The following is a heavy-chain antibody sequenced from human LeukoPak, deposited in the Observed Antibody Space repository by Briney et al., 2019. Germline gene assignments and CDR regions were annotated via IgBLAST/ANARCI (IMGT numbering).Heavy chain of an antibody. J-gene: IGHJ5*02. CDR3: AKAWPAAGTFDP. D-gene: IGHD6-13*01. V-gene: IGHV3-23*01. CDR2: ILPGGGDT. CDR1: GFTFSSYA. Sequence: GGSLRLSCAASGFTFSSYAMTWVRQAPGKGLEWVSTILPGGGDTYYADSVKGRFTISRDTSKNTLYLQMNTLRVEDTAVYYCAKAWPAAGTFDPWGQGSLVTVSS.